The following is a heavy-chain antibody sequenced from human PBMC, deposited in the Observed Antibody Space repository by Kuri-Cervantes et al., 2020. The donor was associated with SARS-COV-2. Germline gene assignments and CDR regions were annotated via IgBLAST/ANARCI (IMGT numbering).Heavy chain of an antibody. CDR2: IYHSGET. CDR1: GSSVSSPNY. CDR3: ARDIQKWEQPEY. V-gene: IGHV4-38-2*02. Sequence: SETLSLTCTVSGSSVSSPNYWGWLRQPPGKGLEWIGSIYHSGETYYNPSLNRRVSISIDASKNQFSLKLTSVTAADTAVYYCARDIQKWEQPEYWGQGALVTVSS. D-gene: IGHD1-26*01. J-gene: IGHJ4*02.